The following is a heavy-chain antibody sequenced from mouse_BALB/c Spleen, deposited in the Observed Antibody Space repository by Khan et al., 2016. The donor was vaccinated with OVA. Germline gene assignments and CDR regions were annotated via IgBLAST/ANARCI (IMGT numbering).Heavy chain of an antibody. CDR2: ITYSGST. V-gene: IGHV3-2*02. CDR1: GYSITSDYV. J-gene: IGHJ2*01. CDR3: ARSYGNYLDY. D-gene: IGHD1-1*02. Sequence: EVQLQESGPGLVKPSQSLTLSCTVSGYSITSDYVWNLIRQPAGNKLGWVGFITYSGSTSYNPSLKSRISITRDTSMNQFFLQLNSVTTEDTATYYYARSYGNYLDYWGQGTTVTVSS.